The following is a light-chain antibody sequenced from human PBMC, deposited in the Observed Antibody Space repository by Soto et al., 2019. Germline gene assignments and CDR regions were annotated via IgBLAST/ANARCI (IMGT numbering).Light chain of an antibody. Sequence: DIQMTQSPSSPSASVGDRVTITCRASQSISSYLNWYQQKPGKAPKLLIYAASSLQSGVPSRFSGSGSGTDFTPTISSLQPEDFATYYCQQSYSTPETFGQGTKVDIK. CDR2: AAS. CDR1: QSISSY. J-gene: IGKJ1*01. CDR3: QQSYSTPET. V-gene: IGKV1-39*01.